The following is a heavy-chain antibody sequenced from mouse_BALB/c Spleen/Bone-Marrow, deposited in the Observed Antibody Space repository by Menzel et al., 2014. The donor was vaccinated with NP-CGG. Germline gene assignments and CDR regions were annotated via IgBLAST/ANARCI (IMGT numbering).Heavy chain of an antibody. V-gene: IGHV3-6*02. Sequence: VQLKQSGPGLVKPSQSLSLTCSVTGYSITSGYYWNWIRQFPGNKLEWMGYISYDGSNNYNPSLKNRISITRDTSKNQFFLKLNSVTTEDTATYYCARLDGFAYWGQGTLVTVSA. J-gene: IGHJ3*01. CDR1: GYSITSGYY. CDR2: ISYDGSN. CDR3: ARLDGFAY.